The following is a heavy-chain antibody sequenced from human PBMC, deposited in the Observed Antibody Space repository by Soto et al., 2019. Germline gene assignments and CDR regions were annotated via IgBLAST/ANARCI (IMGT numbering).Heavy chain of an antibody. D-gene: IGHD6-19*01. CDR3: ARTPVAGTYFDY. CDR2: SNAYNGNT. CDR1: GYTFTSYG. V-gene: IGHV1-18*01. Sequence: QVQLVQSGAEVKKPGASVKVSCKASGYTFTSYGISWVRQAPGQGLEWMGWSNAYNGNTNYAPNFQGRVTMTTHTATSTAYKELRSLRSDDTAVYYCARTPVAGTYFDYWGQGTLVTVSS. J-gene: IGHJ4*02.